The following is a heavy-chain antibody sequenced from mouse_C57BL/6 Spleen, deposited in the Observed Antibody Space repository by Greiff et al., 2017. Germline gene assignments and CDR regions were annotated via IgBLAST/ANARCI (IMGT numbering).Heavy chain of an antibody. D-gene: IGHD2-3*01. Sequence: QVQLQQSGPGLVQPSQSLSITCTVSGFSLTSYGVHWVRQSPGKGLEWLGVIWRGGSTDYNAAFMPRLSITKDNSKSQVFFKMNSLQADDTAIYYCANHDGYYGGFAYWGQGTLVTVSA. CDR3: ANHDGYYGGFAY. CDR1: GFSLTSYG. V-gene: IGHV2-5*01. CDR2: IWRGGST. J-gene: IGHJ3*01.